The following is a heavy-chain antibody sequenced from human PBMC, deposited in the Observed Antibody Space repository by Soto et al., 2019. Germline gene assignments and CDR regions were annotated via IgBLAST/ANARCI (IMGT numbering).Heavy chain of an antibody. Sequence: QVRLEQSGSEVKRPGSSVKVSCKASGDILSSFGLSWVRQAPGQGLEWMGGIVPLFGAENYAQRLQGRVTNNADESTHTAYMELSSLRSEDTAVYYCARDRLPHCSGGSCYSEFAHWGQGTLVIVSS. J-gene: IGHJ4*02. CDR2: IVPLFGAE. D-gene: IGHD2-15*01. CDR3: ARDRLPHCSGGSCYSEFAH. CDR1: GDILSSFG. V-gene: IGHV1-69*01.